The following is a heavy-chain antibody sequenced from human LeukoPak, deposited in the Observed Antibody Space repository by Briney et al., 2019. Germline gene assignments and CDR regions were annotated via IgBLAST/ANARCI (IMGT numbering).Heavy chain of an antibody. V-gene: IGHV4-39*01. CDR3: ARPESTSSTFDF. J-gene: IGHJ4*02. Sequence: SQTLSLTCTVSGGSISSGGYYWGWFRQPPGKGLEWIGSIYYVGTTYYNPSLKSRVTISVDTSKNQFSLEVASVTVADTAVYYCARPESTSSTFDFWGQGTLVAVST. CDR1: GGSISSGGYY. D-gene: IGHD6-6*01. CDR2: IYYVGTT.